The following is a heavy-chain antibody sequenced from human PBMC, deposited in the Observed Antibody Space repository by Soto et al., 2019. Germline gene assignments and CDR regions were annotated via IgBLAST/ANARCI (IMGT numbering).Heavy chain of an antibody. J-gene: IGHJ5*02. D-gene: IGHD5-18*01. CDR1: AGTFSSYA. Sequence: TVKVSCKASAGTFSSYAISWVRQAPGQGLEWMGGISAIFGTANYAQKFQGRVTITADESTSTAYMELSSLRSEDTAVYYCAKSESYVNWFDPWGQGTLVTVSS. CDR2: ISAIFGTA. V-gene: IGHV1-69*13. CDR3: AKSESYVNWFDP.